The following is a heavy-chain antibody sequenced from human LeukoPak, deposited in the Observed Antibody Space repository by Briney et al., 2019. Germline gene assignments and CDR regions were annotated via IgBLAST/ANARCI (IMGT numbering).Heavy chain of an antibody. CDR1: GGSISSGGYY. D-gene: IGHD5-12*01. J-gene: IGHJ4*02. V-gene: IGHV4-30-2*01. CDR3: ARGPYSGYTLRPLDY. Sequence: PSETLSLTCTVSGGSISSGGYYWSWIRQPPGKGLEWIGYIYHSGSTYYNPSLKSRVTISVDRSKNQFSLKLSSVTAADTAVYYCARGPYSGYTLRPLDYWGQGTLVTVSS. CDR2: IYHSGST.